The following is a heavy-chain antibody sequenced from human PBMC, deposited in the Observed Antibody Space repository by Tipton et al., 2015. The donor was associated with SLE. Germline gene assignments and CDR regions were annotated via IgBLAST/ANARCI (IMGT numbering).Heavy chain of an antibody. CDR2: MSTSGST. Sequence: LRLSCTVSGGSISSGSYYWSWIRQTAGKGLEWIGYMSTSGSTNSKPSLKSRVTISVDTPKNQFSLKLSSVTAADTAVYYCAREGFWTKHFDYWGQGTLVTVSS. CDR3: AREGFWTKHFDY. CDR1: GGSISSGSYY. D-gene: IGHD3/OR15-3a*01. J-gene: IGHJ4*02. V-gene: IGHV4-61*09.